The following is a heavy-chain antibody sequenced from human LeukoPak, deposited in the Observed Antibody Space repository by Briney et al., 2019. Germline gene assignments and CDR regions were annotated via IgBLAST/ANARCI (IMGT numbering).Heavy chain of an antibody. Sequence: TSETLSLTCAVSGGSISSSNWWSWVRQPPGKGLEWIGEIYHSGSTNYNPSLKSRVTISVDTSKNQFSLKLSSVTAADTAVYYCARDRWQQQLVRWFDPWGQGTLVTVSS. J-gene: IGHJ5*02. CDR2: IYHSGST. CDR1: GGSISSSNW. D-gene: IGHD6-13*01. V-gene: IGHV4-4*02. CDR3: ARDRWQQQLVRWFDP.